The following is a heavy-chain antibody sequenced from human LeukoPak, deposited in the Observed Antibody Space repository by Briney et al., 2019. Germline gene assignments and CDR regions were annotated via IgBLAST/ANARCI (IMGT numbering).Heavy chain of an antibody. Sequence: SVKVSCKASGGTFSSYAISWVRQAPGQGLEWMGGIIPIFGTANYAQKFQGRVTITTDESTSTAYMELSSLRSEDTAVYYWAIGIAILGVAQNDYWGQGTLVTVSS. D-gene: IGHD3-3*01. V-gene: IGHV1-69*05. CDR2: IIPIFGTA. CDR1: GGTFSSYA. CDR3: AIGIAILGVAQNDY. J-gene: IGHJ4*02.